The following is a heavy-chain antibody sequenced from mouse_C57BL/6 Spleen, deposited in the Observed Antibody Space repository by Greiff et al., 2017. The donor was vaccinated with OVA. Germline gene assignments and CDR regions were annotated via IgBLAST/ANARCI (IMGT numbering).Heavy chain of an antibody. J-gene: IGHJ2*01. D-gene: IGHD2-4*01. Sequence: VQLQQSGPELVKPGASVKISCKASGYTFTDYYMNWVKQSHGKSLEWIGDINPNNGGTSYNQKFKGKATLTVDKSSSTAYMELRSLTSEDSAVYYCAIGVITEIFDYWGQGTTLTVSS. CDR3: AIGVITEIFDY. CDR2: INPNNGGT. V-gene: IGHV1-26*01. CDR1: GYTFTDYY.